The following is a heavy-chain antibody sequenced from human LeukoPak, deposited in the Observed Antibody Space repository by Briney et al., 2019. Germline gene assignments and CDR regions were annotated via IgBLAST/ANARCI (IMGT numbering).Heavy chain of an antibody. CDR2: MNPNSGNT. V-gene: IGHV1-8*01. CDR1: GYTFTSYD. D-gene: IGHD6-13*01. Sequence: ASVKVSCKASGYTFTSYDINWVRQATGQGLEWMGWMNPNSGNTGYAQKLQGRVAMTTDTSTSTAYMELRSLRTDDTAVYYCARDEPIAAAGPVPVFDYWGQGTLVTVSS. CDR3: ARDEPIAAAGPVPVFDY. J-gene: IGHJ4*02.